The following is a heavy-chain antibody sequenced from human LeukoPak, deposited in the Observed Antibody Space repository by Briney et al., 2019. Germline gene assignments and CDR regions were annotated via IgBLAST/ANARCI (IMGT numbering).Heavy chain of an antibody. CDR2: IYPGDSDT. J-gene: IGHJ6*02. CDR3: ARGAAGTTPDYYYFGLDV. D-gene: IGHD1-7*01. Sequence: GESLKISCKGSGYRFTDYWIGWVRQMPGKGLEWMGIIYPGDSDTRYSPSFQGQVTITADKSINTAHLQWSSLKASDTAMYYCARGAAGTTPDYYYFGLDVWGQGTTVRVSS. CDR1: GYRFTDYW. V-gene: IGHV5-51*01.